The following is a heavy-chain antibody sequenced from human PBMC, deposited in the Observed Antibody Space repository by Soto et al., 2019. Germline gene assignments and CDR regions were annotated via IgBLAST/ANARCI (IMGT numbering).Heavy chain of an antibody. CDR2: FDPEDGER. J-gene: IGHJ6*02. V-gene: IGHV1-24*01. CDR1: GHSLTELS. D-gene: IGHD2-21*01. CDR3: STEIGDGGQNYYYGMDV. Sequence: ASVKVSCKVSGHSLTELSMHWVRQAPGKGLEWMGSFDPEDGERIYAQKFQGRVTLTEDTSTDTAYMELSSLRSEDTAVYYCSTEIGDGGQNYYYGMDVWG.